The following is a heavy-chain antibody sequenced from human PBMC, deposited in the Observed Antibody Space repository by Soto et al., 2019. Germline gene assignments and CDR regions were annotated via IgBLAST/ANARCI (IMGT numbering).Heavy chain of an antibody. CDR2: IFDNGDV. J-gene: IGHJ4*02. D-gene: IGHD3-16*01. CDR1: GVSSTSFC. CDR3: ARGWGSKWYYFDS. V-gene: IGHV4-59*01. Sequence: QVRLQESGPGLVRPSETLSLTCTVSGVSSTSFCWSWIRQSPGKGLEWIGYIFDNGDVKYNPSLMSRLTMSIDMSKNEFSLRLKSVTAADTAMYYCARGWGSKWYYFDSWGEGTLVTVSS.